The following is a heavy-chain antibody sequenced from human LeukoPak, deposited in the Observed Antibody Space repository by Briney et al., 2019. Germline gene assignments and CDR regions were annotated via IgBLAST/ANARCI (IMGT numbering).Heavy chain of an antibody. CDR3: AKGATGTPRVSYDY. V-gene: IGHV3-23*01. CDR1: GFTFSSYG. Sequence: PGGSLRLSCAASGFTFSSYGMSWVRQAPGKGPEWVSVIISGSGGNTYYADSVKGRFIISRDNSKNTVYLQMNSLRVEETAVYYCAKGATGTPRVSYDYWGQGTLVTVSS. J-gene: IGHJ4*02. D-gene: IGHD1-1*01. CDR2: IISGSGGNT.